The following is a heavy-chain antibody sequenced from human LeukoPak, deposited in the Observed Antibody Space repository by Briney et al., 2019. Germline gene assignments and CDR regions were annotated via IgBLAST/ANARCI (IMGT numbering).Heavy chain of an antibody. D-gene: IGHD6-19*01. J-gene: IGHJ4*02. CDR3: ARVAGSIDY. V-gene: IGHV1-8*03. Sequence: EASVKVSCMASGYTFTTYDINWVRQATGQGLEWMGWMNPNSGYTGYAQKFQGRVTITRDTSISTAYMELSSLRSEDTAVYYCARVAGSIDYWGQGTLVTVSS. CDR1: GYTFTTYD. CDR2: MNPNSGYT.